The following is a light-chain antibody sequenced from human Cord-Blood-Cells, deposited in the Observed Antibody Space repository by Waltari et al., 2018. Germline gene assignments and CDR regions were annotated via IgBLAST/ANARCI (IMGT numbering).Light chain of an antibody. V-gene: IGLV3-25*03. CDR2: NDS. Sequence: SYELPQPPSVSVSPGQTASITCSGDALPNHYAYCYQQKPGQAPVLVIYNDSERPSGIPERFSGSSSGTTVTLTISGVQAEDEADYYCQSADSSGTGWVFGGGTKLTVL. CDR3: QSADSSGTGWV. J-gene: IGLJ3*02. CDR1: ALPNHY.